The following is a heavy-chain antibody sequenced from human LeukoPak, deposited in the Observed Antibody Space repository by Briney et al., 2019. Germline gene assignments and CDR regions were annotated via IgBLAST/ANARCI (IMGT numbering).Heavy chain of an antibody. V-gene: IGHV4-34*01. CDR3: ARAGASAY. CDR1: GGSFSGYY. J-gene: IGHJ4*02. Sequence: SEALSLTCAVYGGSFSGYYWSWIRQPPGKGLEWIGEINHSGSTNYNPSLKSRVTISVDTSKNQFSLKLRSVTAADTAVYYCARAGASAYWGQGTLVTVSS. CDR2: INHSGST. D-gene: IGHD1-26*01.